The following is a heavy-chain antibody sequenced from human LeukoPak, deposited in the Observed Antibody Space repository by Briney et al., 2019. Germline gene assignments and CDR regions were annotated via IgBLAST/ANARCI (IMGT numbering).Heavy chain of an antibody. D-gene: IGHD3-3*01. V-gene: IGHV4-31*03. CDR1: GGSISSGGYY. Sequence: SETLSLTCTVSGGSISSGGYYWSWIRQHPGKGLEWIGYIYYSGSTYYNPSLKSRVTISVDTSKNQFSLKLSSVTAADTAVYHCARKEWVPYYFDYWGQGALVTVSS. J-gene: IGHJ4*02. CDR2: IYYSGST. CDR3: ARKEWVPYYFDY.